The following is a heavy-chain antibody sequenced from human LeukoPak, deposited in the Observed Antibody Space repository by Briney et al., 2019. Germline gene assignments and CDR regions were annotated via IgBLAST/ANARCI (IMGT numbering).Heavy chain of an antibody. J-gene: IGHJ6*02. CDR3: ARDNCGGDCYSDYYYYGMDV. V-gene: IGHV4-34*01. Sequence: SETLSLTCAVYGGSFSGYYWSWIRQPPGKGLEWIGEINHSGSTNSNPSLKSRVTISVDTSKNQFSLKLSSVTAADTAVYYCARDNCGGDCYSDYYYYGMDVWGQGTTVTVSS. D-gene: IGHD2-21*02. CDR2: INHSGST. CDR1: GGSFSGYY.